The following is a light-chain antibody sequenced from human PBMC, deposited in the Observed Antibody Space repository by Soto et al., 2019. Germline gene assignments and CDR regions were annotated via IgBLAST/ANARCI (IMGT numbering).Light chain of an antibody. Sequence: IVLMQSPGTLSVSPGERATLSCRASQSLTNVYLAWYQQKPGQAPRLLIYETSSRATGIPDSFTGSGSGTDFTLTINRLEPGDSAVYYCQQYGHSPLTFGGGTTVEIK. J-gene: IGKJ4*01. CDR2: ETS. CDR3: QQYGHSPLT. V-gene: IGKV3-20*01. CDR1: QSLTNVY.